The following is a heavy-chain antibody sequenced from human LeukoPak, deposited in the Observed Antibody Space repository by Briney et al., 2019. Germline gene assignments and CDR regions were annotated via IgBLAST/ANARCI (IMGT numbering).Heavy chain of an antibody. V-gene: IGHV1-69*01. CDR2: IIPMFGTA. J-gene: IGHJ4*02. Sequence: ASVKVSCKASGGTFSTYAISWVRQAPGQGLEWMGGIIPMFGTANYAQKFQGRVTITADESTNTAYMELRSLRSDDTAVYYCAREHSSSWDQFGYWGQGTLVTVSS. D-gene: IGHD6-13*01. CDR3: AREHSSSWDQFGY. CDR1: GGTFSTYA.